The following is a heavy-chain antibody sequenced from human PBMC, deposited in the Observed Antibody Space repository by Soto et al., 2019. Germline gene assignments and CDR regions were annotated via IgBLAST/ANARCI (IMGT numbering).Heavy chain of an antibody. Sequence: GGSLRLSCAASGFTVSSNYMSWVRQAPGKGLKWVSVIYSSGSTYYADSVKGRFTISRDNSKNTLNLQMNSLRAEDTAVYYCASPGGDYDSSGYYSLDYWGQGTLVTVSS. J-gene: IGHJ4*02. CDR3: ASPGGDYDSSGYYSLDY. CDR1: GFTVSSNY. V-gene: IGHV3-66*01. CDR2: IYSSGST. D-gene: IGHD3-22*01.